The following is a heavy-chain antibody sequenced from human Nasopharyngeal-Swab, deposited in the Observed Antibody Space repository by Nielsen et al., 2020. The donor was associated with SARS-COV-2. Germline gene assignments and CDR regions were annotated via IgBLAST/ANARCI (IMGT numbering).Heavy chain of an antibody. Sequence: GGSLRLSCAASGFTFSSYSMNWVRQAPGKGLELVSSISSSSSYIYYADSVKGRFTISRDNAKNSLYLQMNSPRAEDTAVYYCARGGGSYLHFDYWGQGTLVTVSS. D-gene: IGHD1-26*01. CDR3: ARGGGSYLHFDY. V-gene: IGHV3-21*01. J-gene: IGHJ4*02. CDR1: GFTFSSYS. CDR2: ISSSSSYI.